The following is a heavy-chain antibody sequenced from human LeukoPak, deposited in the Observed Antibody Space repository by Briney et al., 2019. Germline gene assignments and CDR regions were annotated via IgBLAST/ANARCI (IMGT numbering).Heavy chain of an antibody. D-gene: IGHD6-19*01. CDR2: INPNSGGT. CDR1: GYTFTGYY. V-gene: IGHV1-2*04. CDR3: AREDIAVAGTSASLDY. J-gene: IGHJ4*02. Sequence: ASVKVSCKASGYTFTGYYMHWVRQAPGQGLEWMGWINPNSGGTNYAQKFQGWVTMTRDTSISTAYMELSRLRSDDTAAYYCAREDIAVAGTSASLDYWGQGTLVTVSS.